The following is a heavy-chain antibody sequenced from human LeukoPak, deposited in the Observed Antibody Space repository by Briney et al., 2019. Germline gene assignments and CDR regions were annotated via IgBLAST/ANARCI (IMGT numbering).Heavy chain of an antibody. J-gene: IGHJ4*02. V-gene: IGHV3-7*01. Sequence: GGSLRLSCVASGFTFRTDWMSWVRQAPGKGPEWVASIKDDGSEIYYVDSVRGRFTISRDNATNPLYLQMNSLRAEDTAVYYCAREWNWGQGSLVTVSS. CDR3: AREWN. CDR1: GFTFRTDW. CDR2: IKDDGSEI.